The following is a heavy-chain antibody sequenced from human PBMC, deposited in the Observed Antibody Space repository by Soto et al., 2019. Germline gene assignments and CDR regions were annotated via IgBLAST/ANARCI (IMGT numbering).Heavy chain of an antibody. Sequence: QGQLVQSGGEVTKPGASVKVSCNSSGYTFSSYGISWVRQAPGQGLEWRGGISHYSGHTKEAPKVQGRITLTTETSTGTAYMALRSLASDDTAVYYCARDRCTTAKCYTHHLDVWGQGTTVIVSS. CDR2: ISHYSGHT. J-gene: IGHJ6*02. D-gene: IGHD2-8*01. CDR1: GYTFSSYG. V-gene: IGHV1-18*04. CDR3: ARDRCTTAKCYTHHLDV.